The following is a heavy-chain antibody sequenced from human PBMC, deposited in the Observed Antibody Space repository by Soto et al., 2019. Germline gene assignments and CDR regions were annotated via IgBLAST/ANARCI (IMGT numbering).Heavy chain of an antibody. CDR2: INHSGST. Sequence: QVQLQQWGAGLLKPSETLSLTCAVYGGSFSGYYWSWIRQPPGKGLEWIGEINHSGSTNYNPSLKSRVTLSVDTSKNQFSLKLSSVTAADTAVYYCARRIVVVPNPALDYWGQGTLVTVSS. J-gene: IGHJ4*02. D-gene: IGHD2-2*01. CDR3: ARRIVVVPNPALDY. V-gene: IGHV4-34*01. CDR1: GGSFSGYY.